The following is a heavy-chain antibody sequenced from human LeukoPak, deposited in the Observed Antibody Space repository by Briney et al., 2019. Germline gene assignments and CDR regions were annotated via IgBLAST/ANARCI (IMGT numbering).Heavy chain of an antibody. J-gene: IGHJ4*02. CDR3: AKLRDSSGNYEFDY. D-gene: IGHD1-26*01. Sequence: GGSLRLSCAASEFTFSSYAMSWVRQARGKGLEWVTTISGRGGSTYYADSVKGRFTISRDNSKNTLYLQMDSLRAEDTAIYYCAKLRDSSGNYEFDYWGQGALVTVSS. V-gene: IGHV3-23*01. CDR1: EFTFSSYA. CDR2: ISGRGGST.